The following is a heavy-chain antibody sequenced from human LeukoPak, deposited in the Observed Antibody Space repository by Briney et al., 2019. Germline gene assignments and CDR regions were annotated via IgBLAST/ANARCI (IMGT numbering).Heavy chain of an antibody. CDR2: IYRSGST. CDR1: GYSIKSGYH. D-gene: IGHD1-20*01. V-gene: IGHV4-38-2*02. J-gene: IGHJ4*02. CDR3: ARINWNPDY. Sequence: SETLSLTCSVSGYSIKSGYHWGWIRQPPGRGLEWIGNIYRSGSTYYNSSLKSRVTISIDTFKNQFSLKLSSLTAADTAVYFCARINWNPDYWGQGTLVTVSS.